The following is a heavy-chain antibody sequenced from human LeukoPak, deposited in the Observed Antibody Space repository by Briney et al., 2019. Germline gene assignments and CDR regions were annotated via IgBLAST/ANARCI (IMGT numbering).Heavy chain of an antibody. D-gene: IGHD5-12*01. Sequence: ASVKVSCKASGFTFTSYYMRWVRQAPGQGLEWMGIINPSGGSGSTSYAQKFQGRVTMTRDTSTSTVYMELSSLRSEDTAVYFCARDKSGNDCFDPWGQGTLVTVSS. V-gene: IGHV1-46*01. CDR1: GFTFTSYY. CDR2: INPSGGSGST. CDR3: ARDKSGNDCFDP. J-gene: IGHJ5*02.